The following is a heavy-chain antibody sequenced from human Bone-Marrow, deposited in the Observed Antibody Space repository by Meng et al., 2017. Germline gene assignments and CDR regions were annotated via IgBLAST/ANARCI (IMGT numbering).Heavy chain of an antibody. CDR1: GGTFSSYA. J-gene: IGHJ4*02. Sequence: SVKVSCKASGGTFSSYAISWVRQAPGQGLEWMGGIIPIFGTANYAQKFQGRVTITADESTSTAYMELSSLRSEDTAVYYCASQGKITIFGVVNRGSWEFDYWGQGNLVTVSS. CDR2: IIPIFGTA. V-gene: IGHV1-69*13. D-gene: IGHD3-3*01. CDR3: ASQGKITIFGVVNRGSWEFDY.